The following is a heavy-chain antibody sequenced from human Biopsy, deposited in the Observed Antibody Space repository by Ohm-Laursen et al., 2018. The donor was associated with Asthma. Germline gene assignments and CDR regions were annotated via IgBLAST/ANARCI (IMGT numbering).Heavy chain of an antibody. V-gene: IGHV4-61*01. D-gene: IGHD3-10*01. CDR3: ARGPNYHGSGRAPIGMDV. CDR1: GGSVSTGSYY. J-gene: IGHJ6*02. Sequence: TLSLTCAVSGGSVSTGSYYWSWIRQPPGKGLEWLGYIYYTGSDNYKPSLKSRVTILVDTSKYQFSLRLNSVTAADTAVYYCARGPNYHGSGRAPIGMDVWGQGTTVTVSS. CDR2: IYYTGSD.